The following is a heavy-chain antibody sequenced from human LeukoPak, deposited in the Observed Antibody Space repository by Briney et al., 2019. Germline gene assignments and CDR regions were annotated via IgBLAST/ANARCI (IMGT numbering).Heavy chain of an antibody. J-gene: IGHJ4*02. Sequence: PGGSLRLSCAASGFTVSSNYMSWVRQAPGKGLEWVSVIYSGGSTYYADSVKGRFTISRDNSKNTLYLQMNSLRAEDTAVYYCARGRYDFWSGYSIDYWGQGTLVTVSS. D-gene: IGHD3-3*01. CDR3: ARGRYDFWSGYSIDY. CDR1: GFTVSSNY. CDR2: IYSGGST. V-gene: IGHV3-53*01.